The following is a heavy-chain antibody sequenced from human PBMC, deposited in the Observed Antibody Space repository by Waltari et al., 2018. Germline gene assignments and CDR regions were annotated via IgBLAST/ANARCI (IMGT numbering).Heavy chain of an antibody. CDR2: ISLMHGTR. D-gene: IGHD2-21*01. CDR1: GRTFITYS. J-gene: IGHJ3*02. Sequence: QVHLVQSGAEVKTPGSSVRVSCEGSGRTFITYSINWIRQAPGQGLEWMGRISLMHGTRNYAQKFQGRVTITADRAKTTAYMELRSLRSEDTAVYYCARDTNYYGSDGERVEPLDMWGQGTMVTVSS. V-gene: IGHV1-69*08. CDR3: ARDTNYYGSDGERVEPLDM.